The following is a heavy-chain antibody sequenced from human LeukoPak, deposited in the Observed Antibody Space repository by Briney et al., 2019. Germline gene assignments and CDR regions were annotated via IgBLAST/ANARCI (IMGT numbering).Heavy chain of an antibody. D-gene: IGHD3-22*01. CDR1: GGSFSGYY. CDR3: AFGSDSSGYAYYYYYGMDV. J-gene: IGHJ6*02. CDR2: INHSGST. Sequence: PSETLSLTCAVYGGSFSGYYWSWIRQPPGKGLEWIGEINHSGSTNYNPSLKSRVTISVDTSKNQFSLKLSSVTAVDTAVYYCAFGSDSSGYAYYYYYGMDVWGQGTTVTVSS. V-gene: IGHV4-34*01.